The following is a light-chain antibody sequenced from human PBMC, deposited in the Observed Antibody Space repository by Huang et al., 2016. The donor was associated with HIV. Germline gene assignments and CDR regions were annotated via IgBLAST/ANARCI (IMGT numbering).Light chain of an antibody. CDR2: GAS. CDR3: QQYNNWPLT. Sequence: EVVLTQLPVTWSVSPGETVTISCRASQFVSSNIAWYQQKPGQAPRLLMYGASTRATGIPVRFSGSGSGTELTLTISNLQSEDFAVYYCQQYNNWPLTFGGGTKVEIK. J-gene: IGKJ4*01. V-gene: IGKV3D-15*01. CDR1: QFVSSN.